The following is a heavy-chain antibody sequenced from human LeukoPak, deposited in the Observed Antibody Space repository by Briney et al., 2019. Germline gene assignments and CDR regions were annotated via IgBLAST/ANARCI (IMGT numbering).Heavy chain of an antibody. D-gene: IGHD3-10*01. CDR2: IMQDGSEK. CDR1: LFTFTGNR. CDR3: TRRWGETYTINFDY. Sequence: GGLRLSPAAPLFTFTGNRINCVSHALQEGGGWGAKIMQDGSEKSYVDSVKSRFTISRDNAKNSLYLQMNSLRVETTAVYYCTRRWGETYTINFDYGGRGTLVTVSS. J-gene: IGHJ4*02. V-gene: IGHV3-7*04.